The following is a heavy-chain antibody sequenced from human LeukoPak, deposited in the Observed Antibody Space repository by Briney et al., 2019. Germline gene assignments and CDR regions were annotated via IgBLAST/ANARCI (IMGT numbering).Heavy chain of an antibody. CDR1: GGSISSYY. J-gene: IGHJ4*02. CDR2: IYYSGST. D-gene: IGHD6-19*01. CDR3: ARHSGIAVAGADFDY. Sequence: PSETLSLTCTVSGGSISSYYWSWIRQPPGTGLEWIGYIYYSGSTNYNPSLKSRVTISVDTSKNQFSLKLSSVTAADTAVYYCARHSGIAVAGADFDYWGQGTLVTVSS. V-gene: IGHV4-59*08.